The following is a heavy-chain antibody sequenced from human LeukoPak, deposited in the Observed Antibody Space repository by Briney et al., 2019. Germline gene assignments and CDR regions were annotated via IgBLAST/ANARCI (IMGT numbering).Heavy chain of an antibody. D-gene: IGHD6-13*01. CDR2: IYYSGST. V-gene: IGHV4-59*01. J-gene: IGHJ4*02. Sequence: SETLSLTCTVSGGSISTYYRSWIRQPPGKGLEWIGYIYYSGSTNYNPSLKSRVTISVDTSKNQFSLKLSSVTAADTAVYYCARLESTSSPFDYWGQGTLVTVSS. CDR1: GGSISTYY. CDR3: ARLESTSSPFDY.